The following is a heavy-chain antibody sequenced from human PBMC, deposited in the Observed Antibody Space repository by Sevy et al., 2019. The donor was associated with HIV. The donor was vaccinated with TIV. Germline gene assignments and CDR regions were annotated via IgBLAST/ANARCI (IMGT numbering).Heavy chain of an antibody. CDR1: GGTFSSYA. V-gene: IGHV1-69*10. CDR3: ARAKGSYDPGSQLPRYSGGYYYMDV. J-gene: IGHJ6*03. D-gene: IGHD2-15*01. Sequence: ASVKVSCKASGGTFSSYAISWVRQAPGQGLEWMGGIIPILGIANYSQKFQGRVTITADKSTSTAYMELSSLRSEDTAVYYCARAKGSYDPGSQLPRYSGGYYYMDVWGKWTTVTASS. CDR2: IIPILGIA.